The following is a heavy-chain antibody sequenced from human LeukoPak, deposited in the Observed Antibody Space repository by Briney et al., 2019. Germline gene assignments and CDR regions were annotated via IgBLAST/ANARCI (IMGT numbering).Heavy chain of an antibody. CDR2: IRYDGSNK. V-gene: IGHV3-30*02. J-gene: IGHJ6*03. Sequence: GGSLRLSCAASGFTFSSYCMHWVRQAPGKGLEWVAFIRYDGSNKYYADSVKGRFTISRDNSKNTLYLQMNSLRAEDTAVYYCARVYYGSGSLHYYYYYMDVWGKGTTVTISS. D-gene: IGHD3-10*01. CDR1: GFTFSSYC. CDR3: ARVYYGSGSLHYYYYYMDV.